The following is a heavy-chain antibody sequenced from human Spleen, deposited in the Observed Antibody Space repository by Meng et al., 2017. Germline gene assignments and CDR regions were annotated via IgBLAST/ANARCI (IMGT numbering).Heavy chain of an antibody. CDR1: GYTFTIYD. CDR3: ARSYYPHCMGAYCYSFDS. D-gene: IGHD2-21*02. Sequence: ASVKVSCKASGYTFTIYDVSWVRQAPGQGLDWMGWISPDNGHTDYAQKFQGRVTMTSDTSTRTVYMELRGLRSDDTAVYYCARSYYPHCMGAYCYSFDSWGQGTLVTVSS. J-gene: IGHJ4*02. CDR2: ISPDNGHT. V-gene: IGHV1-18*01.